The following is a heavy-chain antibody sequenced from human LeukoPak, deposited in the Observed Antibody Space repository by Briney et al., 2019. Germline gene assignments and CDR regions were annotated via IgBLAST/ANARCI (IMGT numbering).Heavy chain of an antibody. CDR2: IKNDGSST. CDR3: ARDRGPRTGFMVREAYDY. V-gene: IGHV3-74*01. D-gene: IGHD3-10*01. Sequence: PGGSLRLSCAASGFTFSSYWMHWVRQAPGKGLVWVSRIKNDGSSTYYADSVKGRFTISRDNAKNTLYLQMSSLRAEDTAVYYCARDRGPRTGFMVREAYDYWGQGTLVTVSS. J-gene: IGHJ4*02. CDR1: GFTFSSYW.